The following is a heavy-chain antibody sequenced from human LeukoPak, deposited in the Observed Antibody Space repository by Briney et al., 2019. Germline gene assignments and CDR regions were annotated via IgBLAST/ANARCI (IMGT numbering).Heavy chain of an antibody. V-gene: IGHV3-11*04. J-gene: IGHJ6*02. Sequence: GGSLRLSCAASGFTFSDYYMSWIRQAPGKGPEWVSRIGGSGDTIYYADSVKGRFTISRDNAKNSLYLQMNSLRAEDTAVYYCARYRYGMDVWGQGTTVTVSS. CDR3: ARYRYGMDV. CDR1: GFTFSDYY. D-gene: IGHD4-4*01. CDR2: IGGSGDTI.